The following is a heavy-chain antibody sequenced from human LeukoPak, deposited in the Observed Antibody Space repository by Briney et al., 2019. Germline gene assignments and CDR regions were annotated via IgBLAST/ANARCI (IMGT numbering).Heavy chain of an antibody. D-gene: IGHD2-8*02. Sequence: GGSLRLSCTASGFTFSNYAMTWVRQAPGKGLEWVSSISGTGGRTYSADSVKGRFTISRDNSKNTLYLQMNSLRAEDTAVYYCAKDTDGKVYGMDVWGQGTTVTVSS. V-gene: IGHV3-23*01. CDR3: AKDTDGKVYGMDV. CDR1: GFTFSNYA. CDR2: ISGTGGRT. J-gene: IGHJ6*02.